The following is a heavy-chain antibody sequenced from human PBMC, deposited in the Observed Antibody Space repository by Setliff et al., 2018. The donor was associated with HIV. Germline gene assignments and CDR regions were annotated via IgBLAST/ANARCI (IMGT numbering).Heavy chain of an antibody. V-gene: IGHV1-3*01. CDR2: INVGNGDT. J-gene: IGHJ5*02. CDR1: GYTFTTYS. Sequence: GASVKVSCKASGYTFTTYSLHWVRQAPGQSLEWMGWINVGNGDTKYSQDLQGRFTMTRDPSSRSVYMELIRLRPDDTAVYYCATGRREGNWFDPWGQGTLVTVSS. CDR3: ATGRREGNWFDP.